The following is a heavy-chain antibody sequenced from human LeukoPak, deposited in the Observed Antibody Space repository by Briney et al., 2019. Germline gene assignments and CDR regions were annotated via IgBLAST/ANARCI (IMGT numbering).Heavy chain of an antibody. D-gene: IGHD3-10*01. CDR2: IYYSGST. CDR3: ARSNGSGSYLVRFDP. V-gene: IGHV4-59*01. Sequence: KASETLSLTCTVSGGSLNSYYWSWIRQPPGKGLEWIGYIYYSGSTNYNPSLKSRVTISVDTSKNHFSLNLTSVTAADTAVYYCARSNGSGSYLVRFDPWGQGTLVTVSS. J-gene: IGHJ5*02. CDR1: GGSLNSYY.